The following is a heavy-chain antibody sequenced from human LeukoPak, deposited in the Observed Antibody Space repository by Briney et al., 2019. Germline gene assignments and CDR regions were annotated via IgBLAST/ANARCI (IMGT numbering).Heavy chain of an antibody. J-gene: IGHJ4*02. CDR1: RYTFSDHY. Sequence: GGSLRLSCAPSRYTFSDHYMSCIRQAPGKGLEWVSYIIHTGPTMYYEDCVKGRITVSRDNSKNTLYLQMNSLRPEDTALYFCAVTRSLLFDYWGQGTLVTVSS. D-gene: IGHD1-26*01. CDR2: IIHTGPTM. V-gene: IGHV3-11*04. CDR3: AVTRSLLFDY.